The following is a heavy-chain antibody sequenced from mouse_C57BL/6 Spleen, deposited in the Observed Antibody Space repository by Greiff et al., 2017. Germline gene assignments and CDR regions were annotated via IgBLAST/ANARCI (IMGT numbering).Heavy chain of an antibody. J-gene: IGHJ2*01. CDR3: ARGATVGFDY. CDR1: GYTFTSYW. CDR2: IDPSDSET. D-gene: IGHD1-1*01. Sequence: QVQLQQPGAELVRPGSSVKLSCKASGYTFTSYWMHWVKQRPIQGLEWIGNIDPSDSETPYNQKFKDKATLTVDKSSSTAYMQLSSLTSEDSAVYYCARGATVGFDYWGQGTTLTVSS. V-gene: IGHV1-52*01.